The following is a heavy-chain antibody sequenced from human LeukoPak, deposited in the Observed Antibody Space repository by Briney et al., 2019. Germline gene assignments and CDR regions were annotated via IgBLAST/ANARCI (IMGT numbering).Heavy chain of an antibody. CDR2: ISGSGGST. D-gene: IGHD3-22*01. V-gene: IGHV3-23*01. Sequence: GGSLRLSCAASGFTFSSYAMSWVRQAPGKGLEWVSAISGSGGSTYYADSVKGRFTISRDNSKNTLYLQMNSLRAEDTAVYYCAKDNTYYDSSGYANPFDYWGQGTLVTVSS. J-gene: IGHJ4*02. CDR1: GFTFSSYA. CDR3: AKDNTYYDSSGYANPFDY.